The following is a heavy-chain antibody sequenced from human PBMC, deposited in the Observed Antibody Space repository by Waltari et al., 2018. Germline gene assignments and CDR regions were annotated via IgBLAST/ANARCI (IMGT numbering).Heavy chain of an antibody. J-gene: IGHJ3*02. V-gene: IGHV1-69*04. CDR3: AREGSGYDPRESLDAFDI. Sequence: QVQLVQSGAEVKKPGSSVKVSCKASGGTFSSYAISWVRQAPGQGLEWMGGIIPILGIANYAQKFQGRVTITADESTSTAYMELSSLRSEDTAVYYCAREGSGYDPRESLDAFDIWGQGTMVTVSS. CDR2: IIPILGIA. CDR1: GGTFSSYA. D-gene: IGHD5-12*01.